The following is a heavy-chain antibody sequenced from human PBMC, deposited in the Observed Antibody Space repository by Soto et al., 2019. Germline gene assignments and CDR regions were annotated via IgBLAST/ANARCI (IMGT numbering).Heavy chain of an antibody. Sequence: GGSLRLSCTASGFTFRTYAMTWFRQAPGKGLEWVSAISGSGSTFYANSVKGRFTISRDNSRNTVSLQMHSLRAEDSAIYYCAKEKDYDFVWGSDRYTSHYWGLGTLVTVSS. D-gene: IGHD3-16*02. CDR2: ISGSGST. J-gene: IGHJ4*02. V-gene: IGHV3-23*01. CDR3: AKEKDYDFVWGSDRYTSHY. CDR1: GFTFRTYA.